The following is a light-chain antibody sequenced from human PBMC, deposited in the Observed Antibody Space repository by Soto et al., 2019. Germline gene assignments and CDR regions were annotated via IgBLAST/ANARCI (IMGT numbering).Light chain of an antibody. CDR2: TTS. CDR1: QGISNY. V-gene: IGKV1-27*01. CDR3: QKYSSAPFT. Sequence: DIQMTQSPSSLSASVGDRVTITCRASQGISNYLAWYQKKPGKVPKLLIYTTSTLRSGVPSRFSGSGSGTDFTLTISSLQPEDAATYYCQKYSSAPFTFGPGTKVHIK. J-gene: IGKJ3*01.